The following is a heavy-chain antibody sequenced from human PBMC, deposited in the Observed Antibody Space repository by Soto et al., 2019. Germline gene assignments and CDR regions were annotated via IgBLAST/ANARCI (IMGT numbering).Heavy chain of an antibody. CDR1: GGTFSSYA. CDR3: ARDTLRYCSSTSCHPYYYYYGMDV. D-gene: IGHD2-2*01. V-gene: IGHV1-69*01. Sequence: QVQLVQSGAEVKKPGSSVKVSCKASGGTFSSYAISWVRQAPGQGLEWMGGIIPIFGTANYAQKLQGRVTITSDESTSTAYMELSSLRSEDTAVYYCARDTLRYCSSTSCHPYYYYYGMDVWGQGTTVTVSS. CDR2: IIPIFGTA. J-gene: IGHJ6*02.